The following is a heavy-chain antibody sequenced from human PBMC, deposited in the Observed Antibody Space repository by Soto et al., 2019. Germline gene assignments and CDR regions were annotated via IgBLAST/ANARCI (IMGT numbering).Heavy chain of an antibody. CDR3: AGPLTYYDILTGYYATGGDYYYGMDV. CDR2: IIPIFGTA. CDR1: GGTFSSYA. V-gene: IGHV1-69*13. Sequence: ASVKVSCKASGGTFSSYAISWVRQAPGQGLEWMGGIIPIFGTANYAQKFQGRVTITADESTSTAYMELSSLRSEDTAVYYCAGPLTYYDILTGYYATGGDYYYGMDVWGQGTTVTVSS. D-gene: IGHD3-9*01. J-gene: IGHJ6*02.